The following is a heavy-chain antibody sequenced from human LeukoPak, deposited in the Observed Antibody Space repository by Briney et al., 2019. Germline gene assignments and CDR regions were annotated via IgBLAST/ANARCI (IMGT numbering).Heavy chain of an antibody. V-gene: IGHV7-4-1*02. Sequence: ASVKVSFKASGYTFTSYAMNWVRQAPGQGLEWMGWINTNTGNPTYAQGFTGRFVFSLDTSVSTAYLQISSLKAEDTAVYYCARVGYSSSWYIRYYYYMDVWGKGTTVTVSS. CDR3: ARVGYSSSWYIRYYYYMDV. CDR2: INTNTGNP. CDR1: GYTFTSYA. J-gene: IGHJ6*03. D-gene: IGHD6-13*01.